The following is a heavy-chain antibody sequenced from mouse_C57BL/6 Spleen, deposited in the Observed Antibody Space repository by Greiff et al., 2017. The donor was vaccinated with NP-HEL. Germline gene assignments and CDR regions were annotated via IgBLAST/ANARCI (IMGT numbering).Heavy chain of an antibody. D-gene: IGHD1-1*01. CDR1: GFTFSDYG. Sequence: EVMLVESGGGLVKPGGSLKLSCAASGFTFSDYGMHWVRQAPEKGLEWVAYISSGSSTIYYADTVKGRFSISRDNAKNTLFLQMTSLRSEDTAMYYCARPDYYGSFYYYAMDYWGQGTSVTVSS. V-gene: IGHV5-17*01. CDR3: ARPDYYGSFYYYAMDY. CDR2: ISSGSSTI. J-gene: IGHJ4*01.